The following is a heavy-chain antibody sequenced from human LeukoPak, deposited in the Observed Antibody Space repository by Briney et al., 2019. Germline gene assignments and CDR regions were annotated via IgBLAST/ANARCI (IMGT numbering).Heavy chain of an antibody. CDR1: GGSISSSSYY. CDR3: ARGPRPIPAARTGRYYYYYMDV. D-gene: IGHD6-6*01. V-gene: IGHV4-39*01. Sequence: SETLSLTCTVSGGSISSSSYYWGWIRQPPGKGLEWIGSIYYSGSTYYNPSLKSRVTISVDTSKNQFSLKLSSVTAADTAVYYCARGPRPIPAARTGRYYYYYMDVWGKGTTVTVSS. J-gene: IGHJ6*03. CDR2: IYYSGST.